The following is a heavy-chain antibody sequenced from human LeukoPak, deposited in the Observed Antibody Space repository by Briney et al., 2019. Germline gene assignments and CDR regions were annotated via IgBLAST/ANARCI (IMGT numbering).Heavy chain of an antibody. J-gene: IGHJ4*02. CDR2: IYYSGST. CDR1: GGSISSYY. D-gene: IGHD6-13*01. CDR3: AKDDAWELSSSPTFDY. V-gene: IGHV4-59*12. Sequence: PSETLSLTCTVSGGSISSYYWSWIRQPPGKGLEWIGYIYYSGSTNYNPPLKSRVTISVDKSKNQFSLKLSSVTAADTAVYYCAKDDAWELSSSPTFDYWGQGTLVTVSS.